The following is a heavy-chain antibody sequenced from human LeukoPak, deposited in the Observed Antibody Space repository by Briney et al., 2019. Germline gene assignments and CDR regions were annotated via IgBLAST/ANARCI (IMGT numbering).Heavy chain of an antibody. J-gene: IGHJ5*02. CDR2: INHSGST. CDR1: GGSFSGYY. D-gene: IGHD6-19*01. V-gene: IGHV4-34*01. CDR3: SRDPQSGYSSGWYVGWFDP. Sequence: PSETLSLTCAVYGGSFSGYYWSWIRQPPGKGPEWIGEINHSGSTNYNPSPKRRVTMSVDTSKNQFSLKLSSVTAADTAVYYWSRDPQSGYSSGWYVGWFDPWGQGTLVTVSS.